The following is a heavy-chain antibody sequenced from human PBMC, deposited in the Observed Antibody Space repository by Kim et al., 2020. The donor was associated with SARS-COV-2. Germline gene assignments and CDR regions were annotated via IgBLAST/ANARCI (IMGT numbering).Heavy chain of an antibody. CDR3: AKDRGGYSSGWYKGGYYFDY. V-gene: IGHV3-23*01. Sequence: GGSLRLSCAASGFTFSSYAMSWVRQAPEKGLEWVSAISGSGGSTYHADSVKGRFTISRDNSKNTLYLQMNSLRAEDTAVYYCAKDRGGYSSGWYKGGYYFDYWGQGTLVTVSS. CDR2: ISGSGGST. D-gene: IGHD6-19*01. CDR1: GFTFSSYA. J-gene: IGHJ4*02.